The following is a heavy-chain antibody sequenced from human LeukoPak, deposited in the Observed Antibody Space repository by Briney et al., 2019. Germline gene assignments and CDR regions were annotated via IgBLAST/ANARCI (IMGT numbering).Heavy chain of an antibody. Sequence: GGSLRLSCAASGFTFSSYSMNWVRQAPGKGLEWVSSISSSSYIYYADSVKGRFTISRDNAKNSLYLQMNSLRAEDTAVYYCARDLSPDIVVVVAAYELDYWGQGTLVTVSS. CDR3: ARDLSPDIVVVVAAYELDY. CDR1: GFTFSSYS. J-gene: IGHJ4*02. V-gene: IGHV3-21*01. D-gene: IGHD2-15*01. CDR2: ISSSSYI.